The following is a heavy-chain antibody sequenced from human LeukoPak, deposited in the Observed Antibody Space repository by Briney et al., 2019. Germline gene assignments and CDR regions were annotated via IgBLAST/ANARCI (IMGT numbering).Heavy chain of an antibody. J-gene: IGHJ4*02. Sequence: GGSLRLSCAACGFTFSSYGMHWVRPARAKGLEWVSAISGGGGNKYYADSVKGRFTISRDNAKNSLYLQMNSLRAEDTAVYYCAIESTYFDYWGQGTLVTVSS. CDR3: AIESTYFDY. CDR1: GFTFSSYG. D-gene: IGHD5/OR15-5a*01. V-gene: IGHV3-21*01. CDR2: ISGGGGNK.